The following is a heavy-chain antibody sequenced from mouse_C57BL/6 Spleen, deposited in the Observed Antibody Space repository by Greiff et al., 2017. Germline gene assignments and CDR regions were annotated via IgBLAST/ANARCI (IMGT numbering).Heavy chain of an antibody. CDR3: ARGGGRAWFAY. CDR2: IRYSGST. Sequence: VQLKESGPGMVKPSQSLSLTCTVTGYSITSGYDWHWIRHFPGNKLEWMGYIRYSGSTNYNPSLKSRISITHDTSKNHFFLKLNSVTTEDTATYYCARGGGRAWFAYWGQGTLVTVSA. J-gene: IGHJ3*01. V-gene: IGHV3-1*01. CDR1: GYSITSGYD.